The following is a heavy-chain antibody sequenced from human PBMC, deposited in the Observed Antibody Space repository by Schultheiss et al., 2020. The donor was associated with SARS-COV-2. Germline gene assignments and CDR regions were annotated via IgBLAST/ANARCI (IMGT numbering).Heavy chain of an antibody. CDR3: AKGGLKGVDS. D-gene: IGHD3-16*01. J-gene: IGHJ4*02. CDR1: GFAFSNYA. V-gene: IGHV3-23*01. CDR2: IGGSGVST. Sequence: GGSLRLSCAASGFAFSNYAMSWVRQAPGKGLEWVSAIGGSGVSTYYADSVRGRFIISRDKSKSTLYLQMNSLRVEDTAVYYCAKGGLKGVDSWGQGTLVTVSS.